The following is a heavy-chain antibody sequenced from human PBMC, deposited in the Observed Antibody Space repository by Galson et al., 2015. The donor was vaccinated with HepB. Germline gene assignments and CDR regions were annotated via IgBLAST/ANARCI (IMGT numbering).Heavy chain of an antibody. CDR2: IWPRDSNT. Sequence: QSGAEVKKPGESLQISCETSGYSFVNYWIVWVRQMPGKGLEWMGIIWPRDSNTVYSPSFQGQVTISADTSISTAFLQWRSLKASDTAIYYCARGVAASVLSYWLDSWGQGTLVTVST. CDR1: GYSFVNYW. CDR3: ARGVAASVLSYWLDS. V-gene: IGHV5-51*03. D-gene: IGHD6-13*01. J-gene: IGHJ5*01.